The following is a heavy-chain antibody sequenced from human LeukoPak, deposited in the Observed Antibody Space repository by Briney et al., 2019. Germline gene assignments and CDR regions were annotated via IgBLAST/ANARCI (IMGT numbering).Heavy chain of an antibody. D-gene: IGHD3-10*01. V-gene: IGHV3-23*01. Sequence: GGSLRLSCAVSGITLSNYGMTWVRQAPGKGREWGAGISGSGGSTYYADSVKGRFAISRDNPKNTLYLQMNSLRAEDTAVYFCAKRGVVIRVILVGFHKEAYYFDSWGQGALVTVSS. J-gene: IGHJ4*02. CDR2: ISGSGGST. CDR1: GITLSNYG. CDR3: AKRGVVIRVILVGFHKEAYYFDS.